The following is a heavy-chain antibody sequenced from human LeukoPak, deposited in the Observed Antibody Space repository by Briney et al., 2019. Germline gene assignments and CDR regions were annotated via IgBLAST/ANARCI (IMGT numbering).Heavy chain of an antibody. CDR3: ARLLGPYYMDV. CDR1: GFTFSSYA. CDR2: ISSNGGST. J-gene: IGHJ6*03. Sequence: HPGGSLRLSCAASGFTFSSYAMHWVRQAPGKGLEYVSAISSNGGSTYYANSVKGRFTISRDNSKNTLYLQMGSLRAEDMAVYYCARLLGPYYMDVWGKGTTVTVSS. V-gene: IGHV3-64*01. D-gene: IGHD7-27*01.